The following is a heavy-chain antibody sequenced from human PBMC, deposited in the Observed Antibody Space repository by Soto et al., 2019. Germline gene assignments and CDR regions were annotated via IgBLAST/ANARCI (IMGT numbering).Heavy chain of an antibody. Sequence: EVPLVESGGDLVQPGGSLRLSCAASGFTVSNNYMSWVRQAPGKGLEWVSIIYADGSTYYTDSVKGRFTISRDNSKNTLYLQMNVLRAEDTAVYYCARDLSGSRDYWGQGTLVTVSS. D-gene: IGHD6-19*01. V-gene: IGHV3-66*01. J-gene: IGHJ4*02. CDR1: GFTVSNNY. CDR2: IYADGST. CDR3: ARDLSGSRDY.